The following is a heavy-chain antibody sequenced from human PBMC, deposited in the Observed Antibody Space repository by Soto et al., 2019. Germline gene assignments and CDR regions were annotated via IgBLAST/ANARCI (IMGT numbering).Heavy chain of an antibody. Sequence: EVQLVESGGGLIQPGGSLRLSCAVSGFTVSNNYMSWVRQAPGKGLEGVSVIYSGGYTAYGDSVKGRFTISRDNSKNTLYLQMKSPEPGALAGVYRGAPPGGGGYWGQGTLVTVSS. V-gene: IGHV3-53*01. D-gene: IGHD3-10*01. CDR2: IYSGGYT. CDR1: GFTVSNNY. CDR3: GAPPGGGGY. J-gene: IGHJ4*02.